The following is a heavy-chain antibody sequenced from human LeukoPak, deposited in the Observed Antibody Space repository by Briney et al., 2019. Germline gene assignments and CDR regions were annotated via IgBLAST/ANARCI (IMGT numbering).Heavy chain of an antibody. Sequence: GGSLRLSCAASGFTFSTYGMHWARQAPGKGLEWVAVISYDGSNKYYADSVKGRFTISRDNSKNTLYLQMNSLRAEDTAVYYCARGENWFDPWGQGTLVTVSS. V-gene: IGHV3-30*03. CDR1: GFTFSTYG. CDR2: ISYDGSNK. CDR3: ARGENWFDP. J-gene: IGHJ5*02.